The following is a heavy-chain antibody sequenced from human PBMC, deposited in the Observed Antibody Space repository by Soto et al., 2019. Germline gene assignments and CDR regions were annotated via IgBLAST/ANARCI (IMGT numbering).Heavy chain of an antibody. CDR1: GGPLSRNNYP. V-gene: IGHV4-39*01. J-gene: IGHJ5*01. CDR3: ARRANTAGGWFDS. CDR2: IDYSGTT. Sequence: SETLSLTRTFSGGPLSRNNYPRGWIRPPPGKGLEWIGSIDYSGTTFYNASLNSRVTISAGTSKNQFSLKLSSVTAADTALYYCARRANTAGGWFDSWGQGALVTVSS. D-gene: IGHD6-13*01.